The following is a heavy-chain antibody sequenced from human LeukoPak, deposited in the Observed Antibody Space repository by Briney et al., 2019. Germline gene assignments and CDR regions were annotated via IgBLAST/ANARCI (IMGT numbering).Heavy chain of an antibody. CDR3: AREVMVRANNYFDY. V-gene: IGHV4-31*03. CDR2: IYYSGST. Sequence: PSQTLSLTCTVSGGSISSGGYYWSWIRQHPGKGLEWIGYIYYSGSTYYNPSLKSRVTISVDMSKNQFSLKLSSVTAADTAVYYCAREVMVRANNYFDYWGQGTLVTVSS. D-gene: IGHD3-10*01. CDR1: GGSISSGGYY. J-gene: IGHJ4*02.